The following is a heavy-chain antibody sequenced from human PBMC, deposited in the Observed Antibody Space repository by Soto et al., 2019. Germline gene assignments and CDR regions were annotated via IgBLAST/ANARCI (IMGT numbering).Heavy chain of an antibody. Sequence: EVQLLESGGGLVQPGESLRLSCAASGFAFSTYAMTWVRQTPGKGLEWVSSISNSGGSTFYADSVKGRFTVSRYNSKDTLYLQLNSLRAEDTALYYCAKELSYNSGRPFDYWGHGNLVAVSS. CDR1: GFAFSTYA. CDR2: ISNSGGST. D-gene: IGHD3-10*01. J-gene: IGHJ4*01. CDR3: AKELSYNSGRPFDY. V-gene: IGHV3-23*01.